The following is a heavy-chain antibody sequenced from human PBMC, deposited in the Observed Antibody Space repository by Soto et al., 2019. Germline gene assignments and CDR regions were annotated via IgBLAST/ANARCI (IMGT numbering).Heavy chain of an antibody. V-gene: IGHV4-34*01. Sequence: SETLSLTCAVYGASFSGYYWSWIRQPPGKGLEWIGEINHSGSTNYNPSLKSRATISVDTAKNQCSLKLSSVTATDTAVYYCARGPRWYSSRWYPVAQPVTRTGWFDPWGQGTLVTVSS. J-gene: IGHJ5*02. CDR2: INHSGST. CDR3: ARGPRWYSSRWYPVAQPVTRTGWFDP. CDR1: GASFSGYY. D-gene: IGHD6-13*01.